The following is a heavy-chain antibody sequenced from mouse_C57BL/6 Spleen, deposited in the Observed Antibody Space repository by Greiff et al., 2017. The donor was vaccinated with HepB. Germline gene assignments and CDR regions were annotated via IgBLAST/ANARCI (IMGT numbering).Heavy chain of an antibody. CDR1: GYTFTSYW. CDR2: IDPSDSYT. CDR3: ARWRGNYGRAIDY. J-gene: IGHJ4*01. V-gene: IGHV1-69*01. Sequence: QVQLQQPGAELVMPGASVKLSCKASGYTFTSYWMHWVKQRPGQGLEWIGEIDPSDSYTNYNQKFKGKSTLTVDKSSSTAYMQLSSLTSEDSAVYYFARWRGNYGRAIDYWGQGTSVTVSS. D-gene: IGHD2-1*01.